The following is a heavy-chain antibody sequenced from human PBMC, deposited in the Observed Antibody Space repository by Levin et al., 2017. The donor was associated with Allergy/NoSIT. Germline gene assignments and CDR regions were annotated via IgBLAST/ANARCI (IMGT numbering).Heavy chain of an antibody. CDR1: GGSFSGYY. J-gene: IGHJ3*02. Sequence: SETLSLTCAVYGGSFSGYYWSWIRQPPGKGLEWIGEINHSGSTNYNPSLKSRVTISVDTSKNQFSLKLSSVTAADTAVYYCARGRYYSIWGQGTMVTVSS. D-gene: IGHD3-10*01. CDR3: ARGRYYSI. V-gene: IGHV4-34*01. CDR2: INHSGST.